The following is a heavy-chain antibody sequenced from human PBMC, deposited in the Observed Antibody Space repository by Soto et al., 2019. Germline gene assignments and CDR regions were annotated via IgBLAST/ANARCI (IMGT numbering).Heavy chain of an antibody. CDR2: INPSGGST. J-gene: IGHJ5*02. CDR3: ERVEIAAAATTWLDP. Sequence: WASVKVSCKASGYTFTSYYMHWVRQAPGQGLEWMGIINPSGGSTSYAQKFQGRVTMTRDTSTGTVYMELSSLRSEDTAVYYCERVEIAAAATTWLDPWGQGTLVTVSS. CDR1: GYTFTSYY. V-gene: IGHV1-46*01. D-gene: IGHD6-13*01.